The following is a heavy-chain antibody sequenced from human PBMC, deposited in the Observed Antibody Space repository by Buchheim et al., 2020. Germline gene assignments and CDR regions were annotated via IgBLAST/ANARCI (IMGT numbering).Heavy chain of an antibody. CDR1: GGSISSSSYY. D-gene: IGHD3-10*01. CDR2: IYYSGST. V-gene: IGHV4-39*01. Sequence: QLQLQESGPGLVKPSETLSLTCTISGGSISSSSYYWGWIRQPPGKGLEWIGSIYYSGSTYYNPSLKSRVTISVDTSKNQFSLKLSSVTAADTAVYYCARTSRITIVQGVMINFDYWGQGTL. CDR3: ARTSRITIVQGVMINFDY. J-gene: IGHJ4*02.